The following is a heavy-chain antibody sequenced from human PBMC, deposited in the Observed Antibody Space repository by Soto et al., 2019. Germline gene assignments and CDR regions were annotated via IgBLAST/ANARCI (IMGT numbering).Heavy chain of an antibody. V-gene: IGHV3-64D*06. CDR3: IKDRRSTRRAMDV. D-gene: IGHD2-2*01. CDR2: ISSNGAAT. Sequence: PGGSLRLSCSASGLPFSSCAMHWVRQAAGKGLEYVSGISSNGAATYYAESVKDRFIISRDNSRNTLFLQVNSLTGEDTAVYYCIKDRRSTRRAMDVWGQGTTVTV. J-gene: IGHJ6*02. CDR1: GLPFSSCA.